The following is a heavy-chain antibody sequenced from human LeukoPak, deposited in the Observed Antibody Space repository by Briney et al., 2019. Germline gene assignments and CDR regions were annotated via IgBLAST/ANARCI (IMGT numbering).Heavy chain of an antibody. CDR2: IYHSGST. J-gene: IGHJ4*02. Sequence: SETLSLTCAVSGGSISSSNWWSWVRQPPGKGLEWIGEIYHSGSTNYNPSLKSRVTISVDKSKNQFSLKLSSVTAADMAVYYCARVRRELLWFGEFLFDYWGQGTLVTVSS. V-gene: IGHV4-4*02. D-gene: IGHD3-10*01. CDR1: GGSISSSNW. CDR3: ARVRRELLWFGEFLFDY.